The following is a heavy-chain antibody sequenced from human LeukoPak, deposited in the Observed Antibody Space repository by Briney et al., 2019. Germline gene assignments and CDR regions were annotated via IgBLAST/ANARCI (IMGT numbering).Heavy chain of an antibody. CDR1: GGSISSSSYY. D-gene: IGHD2-2*01. CDR2: IYYTGSS. V-gene: IGHV4-39*07. J-gene: IGHJ3*02. CDR3: ARDVGYCSSTSCPRDAFDI. Sequence: SETLSLTCTVSGGSISSSSYYWGWIRQPPGKGLEWIGSIYYTGSSYYNPSLKSRFTISVDTSKNQFSLKLSSVTAADTAVYYCARDVGYCSSTSCPRDAFDIWGQGTMVTVSS.